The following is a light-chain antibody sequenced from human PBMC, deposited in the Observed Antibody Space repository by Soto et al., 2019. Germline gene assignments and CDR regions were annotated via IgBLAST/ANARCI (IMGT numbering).Light chain of an antibody. CDR3: QPLNSSPFT. CDR1: QDISRY. V-gene: IGKV1-9*01. J-gene: IGKJ3*01. Sequence: IQLTQSPSSLSASVGDRVTITCRASQDISRYLAWYQQKAGKAPKLLIYGVSTLQSGVPSRFSGFGSGTDFTLTISSLQPEDFAIYYCQPLNSSPFTFGPGTTVDIK. CDR2: GVS.